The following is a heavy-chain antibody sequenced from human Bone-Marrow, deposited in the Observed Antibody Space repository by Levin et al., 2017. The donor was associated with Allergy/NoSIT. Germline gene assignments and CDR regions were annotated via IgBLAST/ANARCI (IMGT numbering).Heavy chain of an antibody. J-gene: IGHJ4*02. V-gene: IGHV3-23*05. CDR3: SKEDWSDGPGLYFNY. D-gene: IGHD1-1*01. CDR2: SGSST. Sequence: LSLTCVGSGFRFNIEAMSWVRQTPGKGLEWVASSGSSTLYADSVRGRFTISRDDSKNTLFLQMDSLRVEDTAVYYCSKEDWSDGPGLYFNYWGQGSLVTVSS. CDR1: GFRFNIEA.